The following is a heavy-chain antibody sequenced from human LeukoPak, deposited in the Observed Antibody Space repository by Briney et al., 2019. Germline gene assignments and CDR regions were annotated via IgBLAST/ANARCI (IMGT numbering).Heavy chain of an antibody. D-gene: IGHD2-8*01. J-gene: IGHJ4*02. CDR1: GFTVSSNY. Sequence: GGSLRLSCAASGFTVSSNYMSWVRQAPGEGLEWVSVIYSDGSAYYPDSVKGRFTISRDNSKNTLYLQMNSLRADDTAVYFCAGGSLVWQFDYWGQGTLVAVSS. CDR2: IYSDGSA. CDR3: AGGSLVWQFDY. V-gene: IGHV3-53*01.